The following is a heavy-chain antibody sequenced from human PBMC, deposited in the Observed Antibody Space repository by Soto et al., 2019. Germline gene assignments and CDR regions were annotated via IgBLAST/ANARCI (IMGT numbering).Heavy chain of an antibody. CDR1: GFTFSSYS. Sequence: EVQLVESGGGLVKPGGSLRLSCAASGFTFSSYSMNWVRQAPGKGLEWVSSISSSSRYIYYADSVKGRFTISRDNAKNSLYLQMSSFRAEDTDVYYCARDGTSTYYYGSRSHYGMDVWGQGTTVTVSS. V-gene: IGHV3-21*01. D-gene: IGHD3-10*01. CDR3: ARDGTSTYYYGSRSHYGMDV. J-gene: IGHJ6*02. CDR2: ISSSSRYI.